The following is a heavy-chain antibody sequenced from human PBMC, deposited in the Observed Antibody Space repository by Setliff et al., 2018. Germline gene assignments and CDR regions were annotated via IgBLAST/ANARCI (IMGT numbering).Heavy chain of an antibody. J-gene: IGHJ4*02. V-gene: IGHV1-46*01. D-gene: IGHD2-15*01. CDR1: GYTLSKYY. Sequence: ASVKVSCKASGYTLSKYYMHWVRQAPGQGLEWMGIINPNDGYTIYAPAFQGRVAMTTDTSTGTAYMELSGLTSADTAIYYCIVNMVRPVTGLDSWGPGTLVTVS. CDR2: INPNDGYT. CDR3: IVNMVRPVTGLDS.